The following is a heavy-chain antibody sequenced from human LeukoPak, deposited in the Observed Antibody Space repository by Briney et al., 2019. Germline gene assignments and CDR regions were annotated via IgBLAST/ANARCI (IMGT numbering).Heavy chain of an antibody. Sequence: GGSLRLSCEGSAFIFSGHWMNWVRQTPGKGLEWVSVIYSGGSTYYADSVKGRFTISRDNSKNTLYLQMNSLRAEDTAVYYCARDLRAPPPYGDFEGGAFDIWGQGTMVTVSS. CDR1: AFIFSGHW. V-gene: IGHV3-53*01. CDR2: IYSGGST. J-gene: IGHJ3*02. CDR3: ARDLRAPPPYGDFEGGAFDI. D-gene: IGHD4-17*01.